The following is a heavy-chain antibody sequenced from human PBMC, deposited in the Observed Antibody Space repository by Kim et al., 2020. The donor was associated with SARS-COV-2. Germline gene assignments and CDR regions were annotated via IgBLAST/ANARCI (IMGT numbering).Heavy chain of an antibody. V-gene: IGHV3-30*03. Sequence: GGSLRLSCAASGFTFSSYGMHWVRQAPGKGLEWVAVISYDGSNKYYADSVKGRFTISRDNSKNTLYLQMNSLRAEDTAVYYCAIGSAGYSSGWSGGLFDYWGQGTLVTVSS. CDR2: ISYDGSNK. J-gene: IGHJ4*02. D-gene: IGHD6-19*01. CDR1: GFTFSSYG. CDR3: AIGSAGYSSGWSGGLFDY.